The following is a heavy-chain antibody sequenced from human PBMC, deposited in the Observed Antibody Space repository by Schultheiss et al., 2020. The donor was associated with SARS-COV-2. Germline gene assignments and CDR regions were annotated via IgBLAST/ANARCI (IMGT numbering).Heavy chain of an antibody. CDR2: IWYDISSK. J-gene: IGHJ6*02. D-gene: IGHD3-10*01. Sequence: GGSLRLSCTASGFTFSSFAMHWVRQAPGKGLEWVALIWYDISSKFYSDSVKGRFTISRDNSKKTLYLQMDDLRVEDTAVYYCARDPGPKRMNMVRGRIVEEGDFYGMDVWGQGTTVTVSS. CDR3: ARDPGPKRMNMVRGRIVEEGDFYGMDV. CDR1: GFTFSSFA. V-gene: IGHV3-33*01.